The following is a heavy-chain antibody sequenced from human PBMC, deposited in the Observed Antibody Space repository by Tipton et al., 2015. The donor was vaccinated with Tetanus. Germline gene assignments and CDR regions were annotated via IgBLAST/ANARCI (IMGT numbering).Heavy chain of an antibody. CDR2: IYYSGSA. Sequence: TLSLTCSVSGGSINSTDDYWSWVRQPPGKGLEWIGYIYYSGSAYYKPSLKSRVTISLDKSKNEISLRLRSVTAADTALYFCARHMAEHDTRYFDLWGQGTKVTVSS. D-gene: IGHD3-16*02. J-gene: IGHJ3*01. CDR3: ARHMAEHDTRYFDL. CDR1: GGSINSTDDY. V-gene: IGHV4-30-4*01.